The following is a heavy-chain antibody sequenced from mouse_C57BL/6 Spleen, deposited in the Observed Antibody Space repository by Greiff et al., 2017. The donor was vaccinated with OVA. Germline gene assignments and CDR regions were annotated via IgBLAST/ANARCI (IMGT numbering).Heavy chain of an antibody. CDR1: GFTFSDYG. CDR3: ARGYYGSSYLYFDY. CDR2: ISSGSSTI. Sequence: EVKLVESGGGLVKPGGSLKLSCAASGFTFSDYGMHWVRQAPEKGLEWVAYISSGSSTIYYADTVKGRFTISRDNAKNTLFLQMTSLRSEDTAMYYCARGYYGSSYLYFDYWGQGTTLTVSS. V-gene: IGHV5-17*01. D-gene: IGHD1-1*01. J-gene: IGHJ2*01.